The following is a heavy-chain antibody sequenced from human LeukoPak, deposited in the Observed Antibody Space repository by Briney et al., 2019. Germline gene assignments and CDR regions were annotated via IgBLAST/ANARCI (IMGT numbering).Heavy chain of an antibody. J-gene: IGHJ4*02. V-gene: IGHV1-18*01. Sequence: ASVKVSCKASGYTLTSYGISWVRQAPGQGLEWMGWISAYNGNTNYAQKLQGRVTMTTDTSTSTAYMELRSLRSDDTAVYYCARVGNEYSSSWYGDYWGQGTLVTVSS. D-gene: IGHD6-13*01. CDR3: ARVGNEYSSSWYGDY. CDR1: GYTLTSYG. CDR2: ISAYNGNT.